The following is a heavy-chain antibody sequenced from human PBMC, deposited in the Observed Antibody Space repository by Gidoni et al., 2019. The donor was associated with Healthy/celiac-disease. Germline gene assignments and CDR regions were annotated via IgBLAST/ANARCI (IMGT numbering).Heavy chain of an antibody. CDR1: GGSISSYY. Sequence: QVQLQESGPGLVKPSETLSLTGAVSGGSISSYYWSWIRQPPGKGLEWIGYNYYSGSTNYNPSLKRRVTISVDTSKTQFSLKLSSVTAADTAVYYCARASPHFDYWGQGTLVTVSS. J-gene: IGHJ4*02. CDR2: NYYSGST. CDR3: ARASPHFDY. V-gene: IGHV4-59*01.